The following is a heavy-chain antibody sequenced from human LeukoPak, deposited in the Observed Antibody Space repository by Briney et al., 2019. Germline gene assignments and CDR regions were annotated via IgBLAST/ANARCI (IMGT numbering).Heavy chain of an antibody. CDR2: IYYSGST. CDR1: GGSIRSSSYY. D-gene: IGHD6-19*01. CDR3: ARQVVAVAGTGYFDY. J-gene: IGHJ4*02. Sequence: SETLSLTCAVSGGSIRSSSYYWGWIRQPPGKGLEWIGSIYYSGSTYYSASLKSRGTISVDTSKNQFSLKLNSVTAADTAVYFCARQVVAVAGTGYFDYWGQGTLVTVSS. V-gene: IGHV4-39*01.